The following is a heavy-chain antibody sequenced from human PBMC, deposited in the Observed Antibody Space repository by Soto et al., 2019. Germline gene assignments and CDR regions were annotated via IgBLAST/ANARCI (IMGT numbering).Heavy chain of an antibody. CDR1: GFTFSSYA. V-gene: IGHV3-23*01. D-gene: IGHD1-26*01. Sequence: GGSLRLSCAASGFTFSSYAMSWVRQAPGKGLQWVSSISGVDYSTYYADSVKGRFSITRDNSKNTLYLQMSSLRVEDTAVYYCAKVRETPGWTSYYYAMEVWGEGTKVTVSS. CDR2: ISGVDYST. CDR3: AKVRETPGWTSYYYAMEV. J-gene: IGHJ6*02.